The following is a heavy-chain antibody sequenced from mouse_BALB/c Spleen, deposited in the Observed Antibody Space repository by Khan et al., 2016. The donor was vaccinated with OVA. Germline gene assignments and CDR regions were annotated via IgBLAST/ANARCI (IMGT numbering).Heavy chain of an antibody. CDR2: INPSNGRT. Sequence: QVQLKQSGAELVKPGASEKLSCKASGYTFTSYWMHWVKQRPGQGLEWIGEINPSNGRTNYNEKFKSKATLTVDKSSSTAYMQLSSPTSEDSAVYYCARVITRDYWGQGTTLTVFS. CDR3: ARVITRDY. D-gene: IGHD6-1*01. V-gene: IGHV1S81*02. CDR1: GYTFTSYW. J-gene: IGHJ2*01.